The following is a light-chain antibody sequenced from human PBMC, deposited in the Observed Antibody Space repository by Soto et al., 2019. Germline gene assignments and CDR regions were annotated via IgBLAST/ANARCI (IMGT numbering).Light chain of an antibody. Sequence: EIVLTQSPATLSLSPGERATLSCRASQSVSSYLAWDQQKPGQAPRLLIYDASNRATGIPARFSGSGSGTDFHLTIRSLEPEDFAVYYCQQRSNWPYTFGQGTKLEIQ. V-gene: IGKV3-11*01. J-gene: IGKJ2*01. CDR2: DAS. CDR1: QSVSSY. CDR3: QQRSNWPYT.